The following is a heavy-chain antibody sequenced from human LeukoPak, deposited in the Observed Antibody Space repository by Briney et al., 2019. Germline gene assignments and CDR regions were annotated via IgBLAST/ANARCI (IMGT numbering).Heavy chain of an antibody. CDR1: GFTASTSY. CDR3: ARKYCES. J-gene: IGHJ4*02. CDR2: IWIDGPQ. V-gene: IGHV3-66*02. D-gene: IGHD2-21*01. Sequence: GGSLRLSCVVSGFTASTSYMAWVRQAPGKGLECVSLIWIDGPQHYGDSVKVRFTISGDNSKHTLYLQINSLRPEDTAVYYCARKYCESWGQGTLVTVS.